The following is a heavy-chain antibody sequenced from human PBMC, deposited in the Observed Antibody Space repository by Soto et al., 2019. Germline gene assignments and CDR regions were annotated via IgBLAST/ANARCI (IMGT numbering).Heavy chain of an antibody. D-gene: IGHD3-9*01. Sequence: GGSLRLSCAASGFTFSSYEMIWVRQAPGKGLEWVSFISSSGSTIYYADSVKGRFSISRDNAKNSPYLQMNSLRAEDTAVYFCARAQGDWLLDYWGQGTLVTVSS. CDR3: ARAQGDWLLDY. CDR2: ISSSGSTI. J-gene: IGHJ4*02. CDR1: GFTFSSYE. V-gene: IGHV3-48*03.